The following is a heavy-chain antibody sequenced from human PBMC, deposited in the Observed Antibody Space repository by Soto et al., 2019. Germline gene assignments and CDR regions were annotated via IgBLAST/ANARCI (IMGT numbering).Heavy chain of an antibody. CDR3: ASQHYYDSSGYYVVY. CDR2: IYYSGNT. J-gene: IGHJ4*02. V-gene: IGHV4-39*01. CDR1: GGSISSNSHY. D-gene: IGHD3-22*01. Sequence: PSETLSLTCTVSGGSISSNSHYWGWIRQPPGKGLEWIGSIYYSGNTYYNSSLKSRVTISVDTSQNQFSLKLSSVTAADTAVYYCASQHYYDSSGYYVVYWGQGTLVTVSS.